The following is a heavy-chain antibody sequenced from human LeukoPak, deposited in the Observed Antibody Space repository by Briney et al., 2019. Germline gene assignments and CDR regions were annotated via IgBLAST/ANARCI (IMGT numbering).Heavy chain of an antibody. CDR2: IHHSASP. V-gene: IGHV4-4*02. D-gene: IGHD1-26*01. Sequence: PSETLSLTCAVSGASITSNWWSWVRQSPGKGLEWIGEIHHSASPNYNTSLKSRVTLSLDKSQNHFSLRLSSVTAADTAVYYCARDREVGATGYYFDYWGQGTLVTVSS. CDR3: ARDREVGATGYYFDY. CDR1: GASITSNW. J-gene: IGHJ4*02.